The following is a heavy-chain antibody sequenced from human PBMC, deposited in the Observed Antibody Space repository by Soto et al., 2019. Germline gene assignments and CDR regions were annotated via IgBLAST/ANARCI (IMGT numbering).Heavy chain of an antibody. Sequence: QVQLVESGGDLVNPGGSLRLSCAASGFTLSDYYMSWIRQAPGKGPEWVSYISKSGSMHQADSVKGRFTISRDNAQNSLYLQLNSLRAEDTAIYYCAREITGNYFTFDLWGQGTMVIVSS. CDR3: AREITGNYFTFDL. J-gene: IGHJ3*01. CDR2: ISKSGSM. CDR1: GFTLSDYY. V-gene: IGHV3-11*01. D-gene: IGHD1-26*01.